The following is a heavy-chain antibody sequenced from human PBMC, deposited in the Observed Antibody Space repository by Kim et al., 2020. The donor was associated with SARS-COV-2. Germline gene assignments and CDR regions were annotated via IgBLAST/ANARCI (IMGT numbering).Heavy chain of an antibody. V-gene: IGHV3-30*04. D-gene: IGHD5-12*01. CDR1: GFTFSSYA. Sequence: GGSLRLSCAASGFTFSSYAMHWVRQAPGKGLEWVAVISYDGSNKYYADSVKGRFTISRDNSKNTLYLQMSSLRAEDTAVYYCARSRGGGYNDFHYWGQGT. J-gene: IGHJ4*02. CDR3: ARSRGGGYNDFHY. CDR2: ISYDGSNK.